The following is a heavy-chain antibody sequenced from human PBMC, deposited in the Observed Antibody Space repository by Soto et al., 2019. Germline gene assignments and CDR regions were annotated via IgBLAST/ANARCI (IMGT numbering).Heavy chain of an antibody. Sequence: GGSLRLSCAASGFTVSSNYMSWVRQAPGKGLEWVSVIYSGGSTYYADSVKGRFTISRDNSKNTLYLQMNSLRAEDTAVYYCARMSIAARSRIYYGMDVWGQGTTVTVSS. J-gene: IGHJ6*02. CDR1: GFTVSSNY. CDR3: ARMSIAARSRIYYGMDV. CDR2: IYSGGST. V-gene: IGHV3-53*01. D-gene: IGHD6-6*01.